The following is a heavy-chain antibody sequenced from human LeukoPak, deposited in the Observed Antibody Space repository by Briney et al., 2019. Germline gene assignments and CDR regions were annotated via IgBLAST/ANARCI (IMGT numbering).Heavy chain of an antibody. D-gene: IGHD4-17*01. CDR1: GGSFSGYY. J-gene: IGHJ4*02. CDR2: INHSGST. Sequence: PSETLSLTCAVYGGSFSGYYWSWIRQPPGKGLEWIGEINHSGSTNYNPSLKSRVTISVDTSKNQFSLKLSSVTAADTAVYYCARGPPGDYSYDYWGQGTLVTVSS. V-gene: IGHV4-34*01. CDR3: ARGPPGDYSYDY.